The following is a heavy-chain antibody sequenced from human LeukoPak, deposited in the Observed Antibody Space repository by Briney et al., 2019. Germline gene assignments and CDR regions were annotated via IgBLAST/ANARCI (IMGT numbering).Heavy chain of an antibody. CDR2: IIPIFGRA. CDR1: GGTFSSLT. D-gene: IGHD1-26*01. V-gene: IGHV1-69*05. Sequence: SVKVSCKASGGTFSSLTINWVRQAPGQGLEWMGGIIPIFGRANYAQKFQGRVTMTTDTSTSTAYMELRSLRSDDTAVYYCARDRWEPQGADAFDIWGQGTLVTVSS. J-gene: IGHJ3*02. CDR3: ARDRWEPQGADAFDI.